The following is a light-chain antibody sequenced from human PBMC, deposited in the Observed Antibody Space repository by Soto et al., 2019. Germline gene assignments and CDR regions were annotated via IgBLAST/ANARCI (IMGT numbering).Light chain of an antibody. Sequence: QSVLTQSPSVSGAPGQRVTISCTGSTSNIGAGNDVHWYQQLPGTAPKLLIYANNNRPSGVPDRFSGSKSGNTASLTISGLKVEDEADYYCCSSGGSPTYVFGTGTKVTVL. CDR3: CSSGGSPTYV. J-gene: IGLJ1*01. V-gene: IGLV1-40*01. CDR1: TSNIGAGND. CDR2: ANN.